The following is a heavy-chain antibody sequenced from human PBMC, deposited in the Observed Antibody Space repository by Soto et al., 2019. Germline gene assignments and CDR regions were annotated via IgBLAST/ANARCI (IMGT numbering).Heavy chain of an antibody. J-gene: IGHJ4*02. CDR3: ARVGAAAGMVDY. D-gene: IGHD6-13*01. Sequence: QVQLVQSGAEVKKPGSSVNVSCKASGGTFSSYTISWVRQAPGQRLEWMGRIIPILGIANYAQKFQGRVTITADKSTSTAYMELSSLRSEDTAVYYCARVGAAAGMVDYWGQGTLVTVSS. CDR1: GGTFSSYT. CDR2: IIPILGIA. V-gene: IGHV1-69*02.